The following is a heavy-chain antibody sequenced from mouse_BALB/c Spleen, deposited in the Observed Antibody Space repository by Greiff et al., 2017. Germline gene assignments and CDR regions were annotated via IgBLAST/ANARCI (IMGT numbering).Heavy chain of an antibody. CDR2: IWAGGST. J-gene: IGHJ3*01. V-gene: IGHV2-9*02. Sequence: QVQLKESGPGLVAPSQSLSITCTVSGFSLTSYGVHWVRQPPGKGLEWLGVIWAGGSTNYNSALMSRLSISKDNSKSQVFLKMNSLQTDDTAMYYCARAGSGYAWFAYWGQGTLVTVSA. CDR1: GFSLTSYG. CDR3: ARAGSGYAWFAY. D-gene: IGHD3-1*01.